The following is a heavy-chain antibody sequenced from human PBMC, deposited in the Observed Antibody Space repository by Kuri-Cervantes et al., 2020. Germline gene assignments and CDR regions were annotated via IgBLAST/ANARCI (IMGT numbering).Heavy chain of an antibody. J-gene: IGHJ4*02. CDR1: GFTFSNAW. V-gene: IGHV3-15*01. D-gene: IGHD4-17*01. Sequence: GRSLRLSCAVSGFTFSNAWMSWVRQAPGKGLEWVGRIKSKTDGGTTDYAAPVKGRFTISRDDSKNTLYLQMNSLKTEDTAVYYCTTEGYGDPPGGYWGQGTLVTVSS. CDR2: IKSKTDGGTT. CDR3: TTEGYGDPPGGY.